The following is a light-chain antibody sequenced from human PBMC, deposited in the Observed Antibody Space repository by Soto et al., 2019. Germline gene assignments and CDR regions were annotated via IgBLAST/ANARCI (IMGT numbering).Light chain of an antibody. CDR1: SYNIGANYD. V-gene: IGLV1-40*01. CDR3: QSYDSSLSGCV. Sequence: QSVLAQPPSVSGAPGQRGTISCTGRSYNIGANYDVHWYQQLPGTAPKLLIYANIYRPSGVPDRFSGSKSGTSASLAITGLQAEDEADYYCQSYDSSLSGCVFGTGTKATVL. J-gene: IGLJ1*01. CDR2: ANI.